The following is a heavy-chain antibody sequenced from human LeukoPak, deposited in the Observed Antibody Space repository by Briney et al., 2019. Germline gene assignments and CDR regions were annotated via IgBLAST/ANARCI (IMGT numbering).Heavy chain of an antibody. CDR2: IYYTGGT. CDR1: GGSISNPNCY. V-gene: IGHV4-39*01. Sequence: PSETLSLTCTVSGGSISNPNCYWGRIRQSPGTGLEWVASIYYTGGTYYSPSLKSRVTISVDTSKNQFSLRLSSVTAADTAIYYCARRNYYFDSWGQGTLVTVSS. CDR3: ARRNYYFDS. J-gene: IGHJ4*02.